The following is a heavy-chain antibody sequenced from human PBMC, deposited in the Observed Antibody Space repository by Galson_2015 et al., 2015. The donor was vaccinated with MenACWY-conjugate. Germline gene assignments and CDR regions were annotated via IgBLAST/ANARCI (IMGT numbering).Heavy chain of an antibody. CDR1: GFTFSSYR. V-gene: IGHV3-21*01. Sequence: SLRLSCAASGFTFSSYRMNWVRQAPGKGLEWVSSISSSSSYIYYADSVKGRFTISRDNAKNSLYLQMNSLRAEDTAVYYCATGSGSYSHFDYWGQETLVTVSS. D-gene: IGHD1-26*01. CDR3: ATGSGSYSHFDY. J-gene: IGHJ4*02. CDR2: ISSSSSYI.